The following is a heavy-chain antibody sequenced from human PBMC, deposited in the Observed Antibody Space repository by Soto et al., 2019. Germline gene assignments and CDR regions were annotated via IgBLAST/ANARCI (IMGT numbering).Heavy chain of an antibody. J-gene: IGHJ4*02. V-gene: IGHV1-18*01. CDR1: GYTFTSYG. Sequence: ASVKVSCKASGYTFTSYGSSWVRQAPGQGLEWMGWISAYNGNTNYAQKLQGRVTMTTDTSTSTAYMELRSLRSDDTAVYYCARDLRITIFGVVTKPYDYWGQGTLVTVSS. CDR2: ISAYNGNT. CDR3: ARDLRITIFGVVTKPYDY. D-gene: IGHD3-3*01.